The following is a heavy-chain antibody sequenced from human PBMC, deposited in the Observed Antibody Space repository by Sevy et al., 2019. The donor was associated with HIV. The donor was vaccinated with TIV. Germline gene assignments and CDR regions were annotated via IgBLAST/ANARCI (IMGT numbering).Heavy chain of an antibody. CDR2: LNSDESST. CDR3: ARERVNYDSSGYPRYFDL. D-gene: IGHD3-22*01. Sequence: GGSLRLSCAASGFTFSSYWMHWVRQAPGKGLVWVSRLNSDESSTTYADSVKGRFTISRDNAKNTLYLQMNSLRAYDTAVYYCARERVNYDSSGYPRYFDLWGRGTLVTVSS. CDR1: GFTFSSYW. V-gene: IGHV3-74*01. J-gene: IGHJ2*01.